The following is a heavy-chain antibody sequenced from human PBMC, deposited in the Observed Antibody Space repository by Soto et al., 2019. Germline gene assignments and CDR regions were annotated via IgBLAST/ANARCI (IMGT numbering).Heavy chain of an antibody. CDR1: GFTVGSNY. Sequence: GGSLRLSCAASGFTVGSNYMSWVRQAPGKGLEWVSVIYSEGTPYYADSVKGRFTISRENSNNTLYLHMNNLRAEDTAVYYCARSTYYDILTGSYYYYDMDVWGQGTTVTVS. CDR3: ARSTYYDILTGSYYYYDMDV. J-gene: IGHJ6*02. V-gene: IGHV3-53*01. D-gene: IGHD3-9*01. CDR2: IYSEGTP.